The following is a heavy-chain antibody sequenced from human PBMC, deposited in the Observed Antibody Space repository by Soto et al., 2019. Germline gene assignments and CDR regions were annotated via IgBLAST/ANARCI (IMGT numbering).Heavy chain of an antibody. V-gene: IGHV1-3*05. D-gene: IGHD6-19*01. J-gene: IGHJ4*02. Sequence: QVQFVQSGAEEKKPGASVKVSCKASGFTFTGYAIHWVRQAPGQRPEWMGWINAGNTNTKYSQKFQGRVTITRDTSATTAYMELSSLRYVDTAVYYCAREGGWYVDYWGQGTLVTVSS. CDR2: INAGNTNT. CDR3: AREGGWYVDY. CDR1: GFTFTGYA.